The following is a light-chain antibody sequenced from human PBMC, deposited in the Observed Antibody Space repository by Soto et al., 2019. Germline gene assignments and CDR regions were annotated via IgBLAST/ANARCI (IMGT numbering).Light chain of an antibody. Sequence: EIVMTQSPATLSVSPGERATLFCWASQSVGSNLAWYQKKPGQAPRLLIYGASTRAAGIPARFSGSGSGTEFTLTISSLQSEDFAVYSCQQYNNWPPWTFGQGTKVEIK. CDR2: GAS. J-gene: IGKJ1*01. V-gene: IGKV3-15*01. CDR3: QQYNNWPPWT. CDR1: QSVGSN.